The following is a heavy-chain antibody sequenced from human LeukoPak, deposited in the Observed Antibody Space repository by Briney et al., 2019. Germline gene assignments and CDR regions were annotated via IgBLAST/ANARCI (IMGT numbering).Heavy chain of an antibody. CDR1: GFTFTSYN. CDR2: ITSSSSYI. D-gene: IGHD2-15*01. V-gene: IGHV3-21*06. CDR3: ARERHCSGGSCYSGGWFDP. Sequence: GGSLRLSCAASGFTFTSYNMNWVRQAPGKGLEWVSSITSSSSYIYYADSVKGRFTISRDNAKNSLYLQMDSLRVEDTAEYYCARERHCSGGSCYSGGWFDPWGQGTLVTVSS. J-gene: IGHJ5*02.